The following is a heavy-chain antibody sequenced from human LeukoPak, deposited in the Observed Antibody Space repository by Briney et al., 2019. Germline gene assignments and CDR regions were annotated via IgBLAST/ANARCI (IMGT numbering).Heavy chain of an antibody. D-gene: IGHD5-18*01. CDR1: GGSISSSRYY. CDR3: ARTRGYSYGLLDY. CDR2: IYYSGST. Sequence: SETLSLTCTVSGGSISSSRYYWGWIRQPPGKGLEWIGSIYYSGSTYYNPSLKSRVTISVDTSKNQFSLKLSSVTAADTAVYYCARTRGYSYGLLDYWGQGTLVTVSS. J-gene: IGHJ4*02. V-gene: IGHV4-39*01.